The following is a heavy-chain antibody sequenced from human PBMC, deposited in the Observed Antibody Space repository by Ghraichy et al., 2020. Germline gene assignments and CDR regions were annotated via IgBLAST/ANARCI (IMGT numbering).Heavy chain of an antibody. D-gene: IGHD2-2*01. CDR1: GGSISSSSYY. CDR2: IYYSGST. CDR3: ARRSVYCSSTSCYPWFDP. Sequence: SETLSLTCTVSGGSISSSSYYWGWIRQPPGKGLEWIGSIYYSGSTYYNPSLKSRVTISVDTSKNQFSLKLSSVTAADTAVYYCARRSVYCSSTSCYPWFDPWGQGTLVTVSS. V-gene: IGHV4-39*07. J-gene: IGHJ5*02.